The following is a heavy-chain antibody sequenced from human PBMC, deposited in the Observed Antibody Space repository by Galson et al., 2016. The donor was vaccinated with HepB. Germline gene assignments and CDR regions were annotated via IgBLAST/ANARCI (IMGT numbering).Heavy chain of an antibody. Sequence: QSGAEVKKPGASVKVSCKASGYTFTNYVITWLRQAPGQGLECMGWISAYNGNRDYAQKLQGRVTMTTDTSTNTAYMELRSLRSDDTAVYYCARTSRGNSDYWGQGTLVTVSS. CDR3: ARTSRGNSDY. J-gene: IGHJ4*02. CDR2: ISAYNGNR. V-gene: IGHV1-18*01. CDR1: GYTFTNYV.